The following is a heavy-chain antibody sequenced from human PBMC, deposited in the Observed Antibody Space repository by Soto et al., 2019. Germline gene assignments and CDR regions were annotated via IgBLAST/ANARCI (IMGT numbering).Heavy chain of an antibody. CDR1: GYTFTSYG. D-gene: IGHD2-21*02. CDR3: ARDQILAYCGSDCYLAFDY. CDR2: ISAYNGNT. Sequence: QVQLVQSGAEVKKPGASVKVSCKASGYTFTSYGISWVRQAPGQGLEWMGWISAYNGNTNYAQKLQGRVTMTTNTSTSTAYMELRSLRSDDTAVYYCARDQILAYCGSDCYLAFDYWGQGTLVTVSS. V-gene: IGHV1-18*04. J-gene: IGHJ4*02.